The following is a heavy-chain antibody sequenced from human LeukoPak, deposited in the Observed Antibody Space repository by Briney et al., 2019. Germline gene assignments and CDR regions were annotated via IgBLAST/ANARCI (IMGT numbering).Heavy chain of an antibody. CDR3: ARRLSSIAASAASDY. V-gene: IGHV5-51*01. D-gene: IGHD6-6*01. Sequence: GESLKISCKGSGYSFSSYWIAWVRQMPGKGLEWMGIIHPGNSETTYNPSFRGQVTMSADKSINTAYLQWSSLEASDTAMYYCARRLSSIAASAASDYWGQGTLVTVSS. J-gene: IGHJ4*02. CDR1: GYSFSSYW. CDR2: IHPGNSET.